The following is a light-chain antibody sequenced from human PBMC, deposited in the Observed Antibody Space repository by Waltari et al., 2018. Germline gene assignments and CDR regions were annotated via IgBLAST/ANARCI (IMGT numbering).Light chain of an antibody. CDR2: AAS. V-gene: IGKV1-NL1*01. CDR3: QQYYSTPS. CDR1: QGISNS. Sequence: DIQMTQSPSSLSASVGDRVTITCRASQGISNSLAWYQQKPGKAPKLLLYAASRLESGVPSRFSGSASGTDYTLTISSLQPEDFATYYCQQYYSTPSFGQGTKVEIK. J-gene: IGKJ1*01.